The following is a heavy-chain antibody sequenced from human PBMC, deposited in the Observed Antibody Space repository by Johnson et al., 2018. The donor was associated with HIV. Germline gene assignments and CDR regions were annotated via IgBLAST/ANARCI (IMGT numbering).Heavy chain of an antibody. CDR2: ISFDGNLK. Sequence: QEKLVESGGGVVQPGKSVTLSCVGSGLSFSNFGIHWVRQAPGKGPEWVAVISFDGNLKKYADSVKGRFTIPRDNSKNTLYLQMNSLRAEDTAVYYCATAGSGYFHAFDIWGQGTMVTVSS. CDR1: GLSFSNFG. J-gene: IGHJ3*02. D-gene: IGHD3-22*01. CDR3: ATAGSGYFHAFDI. V-gene: IGHV3-30*03.